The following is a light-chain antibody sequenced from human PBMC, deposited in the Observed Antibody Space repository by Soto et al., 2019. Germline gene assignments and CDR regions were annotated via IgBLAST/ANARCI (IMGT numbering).Light chain of an antibody. Sequence: EIVLTQSRASLSLSPGERATLSCRAGQSVSDYLAWYQQKPGQPPRLLFFDASNRATGVPARFSAGGSGTDFTLIINSLEPEDFAVYYCQQRVNWPPTFGGGTKVEI. J-gene: IGKJ4*01. CDR3: QQRVNWPPT. CDR1: QSVSDY. CDR2: DAS. V-gene: IGKV3-11*01.